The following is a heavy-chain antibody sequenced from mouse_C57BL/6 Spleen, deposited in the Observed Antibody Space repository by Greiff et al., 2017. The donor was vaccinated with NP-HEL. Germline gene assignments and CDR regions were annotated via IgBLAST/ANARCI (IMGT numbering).Heavy chain of an antibody. CDR1: GYSFTGYY. J-gene: IGHJ3*01. CDR3: ARGDYYGFAY. Sequence: VQLQQSGPELVKPGASVKISCKASGYSFTGYYMNWVKQSPEKSLEWIGEINPSTGGTTYNQKFKAKATLTVDKSSSTAYMQLKSLTSEDSAVYYCARGDYYGFAYWGQGTLVTVSA. V-gene: IGHV1-42*01. CDR2: INPSTGGT. D-gene: IGHD2-1*01.